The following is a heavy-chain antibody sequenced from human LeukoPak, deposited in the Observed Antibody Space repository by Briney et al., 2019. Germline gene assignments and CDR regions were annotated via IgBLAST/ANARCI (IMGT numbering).Heavy chain of an antibody. V-gene: IGHV4-4*07. CDR2: IYTSGST. Sequence: PSETLSLTCTVSGGSISSYYWSWIRQSAGKGLEWIGRIYTSGSTNYNPSLKSRVTMSVDTSKNQFSLKLSSVTAADTAVYYCARDRLYYGSGSYYTDWGQGTLVTVSS. CDR1: GGSISSYY. D-gene: IGHD3-10*01. CDR3: ARDRLYYGSGSYYTD. J-gene: IGHJ4*02.